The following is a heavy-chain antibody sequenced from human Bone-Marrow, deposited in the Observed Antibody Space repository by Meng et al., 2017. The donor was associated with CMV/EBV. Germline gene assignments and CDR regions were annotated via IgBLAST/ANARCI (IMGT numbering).Heavy chain of an antibody. V-gene: IGHV3-53*01. Sequence: GGSLRLSCAASGFTFSSYAMSWVRQAPGKGLEWVSVIYSGGSTYYADSVKGRFTISRDNSKNTLYLQMNSLRAEDTAVYYCARAHIDYYGSGSYAPVDYYGMDVWGQGTTVTVSS. CDR3: ARAHIDYYGSGSYAPVDYYGMDV. D-gene: IGHD3-10*01. J-gene: IGHJ6*02. CDR1: GFTFSSYA. CDR2: IYSGGST.